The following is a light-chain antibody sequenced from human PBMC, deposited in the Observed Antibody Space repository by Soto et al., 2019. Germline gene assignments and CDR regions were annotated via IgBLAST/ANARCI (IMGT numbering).Light chain of an antibody. V-gene: IGKV3-20*01. Sequence: EIVLTQSQGTLSLSPGDRATLSCRASQNVSSNFLAWYQQKPGQAPRLLIYGASSRATGIPDRFSGRWSGIDFTLTISRLEPGDFAVHYCQHYGSSPYTFGQGTTLEIK. CDR2: GAS. CDR1: QNVSSNF. CDR3: QHYGSSPYT. J-gene: IGKJ2*01.